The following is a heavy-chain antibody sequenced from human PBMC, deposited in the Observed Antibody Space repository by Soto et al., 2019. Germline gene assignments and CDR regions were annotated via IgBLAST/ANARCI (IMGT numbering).Heavy chain of an antibody. CDR3: AREVRGDCSGGSCYSRVGGYYYYGMDV. CDR1: GYSISSGYY. V-gene: IGHV4-38-2*01. D-gene: IGHD2-15*01. Sequence: ETLSLTCAVSGYSISSGYYWGWIRQPPGKGLEWIGSIYHSGSTYYNPSLKSRVTISVDTSKNQFSLKLSSVTAADTAVYYCAREVRGDCSGGSCYSRVGGYYYYGMDVWGQGTTVTVSS. J-gene: IGHJ6*02. CDR2: IYHSGST.